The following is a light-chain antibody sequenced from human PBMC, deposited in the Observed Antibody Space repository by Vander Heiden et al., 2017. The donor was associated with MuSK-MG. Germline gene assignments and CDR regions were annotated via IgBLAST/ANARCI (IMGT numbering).Light chain of an antibody. J-gene: IGLJ3*02. CDR3: SYPDNNNKYAV. Sequence: QTARILCSGDALPKKYTYWYQQKSGLAPLLVIYEDRKRPSEIPERFSGSASGTTGTLPHTRATGEGEADLCSSYPDNNNKYAVFGGGTKLTVL. CDR1: ALPKKY. CDR2: EDR. V-gene: IGLV3-10*01.